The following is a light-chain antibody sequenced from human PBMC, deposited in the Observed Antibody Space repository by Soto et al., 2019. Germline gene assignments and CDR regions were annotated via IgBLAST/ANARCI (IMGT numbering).Light chain of an antibody. CDR1: SSDVGGYNY. Sequence: QSALTQPASVSGSPGQSVTISCTGTSSDVGGYNYVSWYQQHPGKAPKLLIYDVSHRPSVVSNRFSGSKSGNTASLAISGLQAEVEADYYCSSYTSTNTLVIFGAGTKVTVL. J-gene: IGLJ2*01. CDR2: DVS. CDR3: SSYTSTNTLVI. V-gene: IGLV2-14*03.